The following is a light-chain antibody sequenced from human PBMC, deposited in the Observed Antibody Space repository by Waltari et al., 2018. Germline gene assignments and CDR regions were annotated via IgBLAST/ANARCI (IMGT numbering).Light chain of an antibody. CDR3: QQYDYWPWT. CDR1: QSLTRST. Sequence: DIVMTHSPATLSLSPGETATLSCRASQSLTRSTLAWFQQKPGQPPRLLIYGTSIRAAGIPDRFSGSGSGTDFSLTISGLQPEDFATYYCQQYDYWPWTFGQGTRVE. V-gene: IGKV3D-15*01. J-gene: IGKJ1*01. CDR2: GTS.